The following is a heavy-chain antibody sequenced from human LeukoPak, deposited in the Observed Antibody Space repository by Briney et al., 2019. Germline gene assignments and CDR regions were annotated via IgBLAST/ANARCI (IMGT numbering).Heavy chain of an antibody. J-gene: IGHJ6*03. D-gene: IGHD6-6*01. CDR1: GFTLSNFA. CDR3: AREISEYSSSSTKGGYYYYMDV. V-gene: IGHV3-21*01. Sequence: GGSLRVSCAASGFTLSNFAMTWVRQAPGKGLEWVSSISSSSSYIYYADSVKGRFTISRDNAKNSLYLQMNSLRAEDTAVYYCAREISEYSSSSTKGGYYYYMDVWGKGTTVTVSS. CDR2: ISSSSSYI.